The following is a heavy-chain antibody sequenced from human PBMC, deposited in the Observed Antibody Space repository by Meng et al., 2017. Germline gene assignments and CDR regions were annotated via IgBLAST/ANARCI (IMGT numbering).Heavy chain of an antibody. CDR2: IYHSGST. CDR3: ARDRGAVAGTNFDY. CDR1: CGSISSSNW. J-gene: IGHJ4*02. D-gene: IGHD6-19*01. V-gene: IGHV4-4*02. Sequence: QVQLQESGPGLVKPSGTPSLTCAVSCGSISSSNWWSWGRQPPGKGLEWIGEIYHSGSTNYNPSLKSRVTISVDKSKNQFSLKLSSVTAADTAVYYCARDRGAVAGTNFDYWGQGTLVTVSS.